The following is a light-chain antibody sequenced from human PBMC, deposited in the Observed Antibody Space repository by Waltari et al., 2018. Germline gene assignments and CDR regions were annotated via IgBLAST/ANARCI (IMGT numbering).Light chain of an antibody. CDR1: GSDVGGYNY. CDR2: DVN. Sequence: QSALAQPASVSGSPGQSVTISCTGTGSDVGGYNYVSWYQQHPGKVPKVIIYDVNVRPSGISSHFSGSKSGNTASLTSSGLQAEDEADYYCGSYSGTTTYVFGTGTYVTVL. V-gene: IGLV2-14*03. J-gene: IGLJ1*01. CDR3: GSYSGTTTYV.